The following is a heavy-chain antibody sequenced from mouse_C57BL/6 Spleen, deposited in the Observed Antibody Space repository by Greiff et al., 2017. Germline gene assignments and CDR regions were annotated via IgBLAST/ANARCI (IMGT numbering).Heavy chain of an antibody. V-gene: IGHV5-6*01. Sequence: EVHLVESGGDLVKPGGSLKLSCAASGFTFSSYGMSWVRQTPDKRLEWVATISSGGSYTSYPDSVKGRFTISRDNAKNTLYLQMSSLKSEDTAMYYGARRGDYFDYWGQGTTLTVSS. J-gene: IGHJ2*01. CDR1: GFTFSSYG. CDR2: ISSGGSYT. CDR3: ARRGDYFDY.